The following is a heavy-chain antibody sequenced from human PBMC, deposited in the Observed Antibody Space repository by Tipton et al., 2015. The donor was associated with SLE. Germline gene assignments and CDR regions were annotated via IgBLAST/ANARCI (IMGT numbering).Heavy chain of an antibody. CDR2: IYYSGIT. Sequence: TLSLTCSVSGDSMSSYYWSWIRQHPGKGLEWIGYIYYSGITYYNPSLKSRVSMSVDTSKNQFSLKLNSVTAADTAVYFCARATRRGGVTTELADWGQGTLVTVSS. V-gene: IGHV4-31*03. CDR3: ARATRRGGVTTELAD. D-gene: IGHD1-14*01. J-gene: IGHJ4*02. CDR1: GDSMSSYY.